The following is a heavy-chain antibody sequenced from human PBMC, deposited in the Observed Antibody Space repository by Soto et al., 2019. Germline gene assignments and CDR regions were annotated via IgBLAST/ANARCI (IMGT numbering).Heavy chain of an antibody. J-gene: IGHJ3*02. V-gene: IGHV5-51*01. CDR1: GYSFTSYW. CDR2: IYPGDSDT. CDR3: ARHRPHPNDAFDM. Sequence: GQSLKISCKGSGYSFTSYWIGWVRQMPGKGLEWMGIIYPGDSDTRYSPSFQGQVTISADKSISTAYLQWGSLKASDTAMYYCARHRPHPNDAFDMWGQGTMFTVS.